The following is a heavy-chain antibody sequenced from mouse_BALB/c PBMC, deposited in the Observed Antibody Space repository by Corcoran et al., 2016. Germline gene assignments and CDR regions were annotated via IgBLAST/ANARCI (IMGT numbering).Heavy chain of an antibody. CDR1: GFNIKDTY. CDR3: ASMVTTYWYFDV. Sequence: EVQLQQSGAELVKPGASVKLSCTASGFNIKDTYMPWVKQRPEQGLEWIGRIDPANGNTKYDPKFQGKATITADTSSNTAYLQLSSLTSEDTAVYYCASMVTTYWYFDVWGAGTTVTVSS. J-gene: IGHJ1*01. CDR2: IDPANGNT. V-gene: IGHV14-3*02. D-gene: IGHD2-1*01.